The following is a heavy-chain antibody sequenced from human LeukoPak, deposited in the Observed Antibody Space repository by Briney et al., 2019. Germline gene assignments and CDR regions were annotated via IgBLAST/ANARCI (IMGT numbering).Heavy chain of an antibody. J-gene: IGHJ5*02. Sequence: GGSLRLSCAASGFTFSSYGMSWVRQAPGKGLEWISGISGSGANTYYADSVKGRFTISRDNSKNTLYLQMNSLRAEDTAVYYCAGYCSTTSCYSSPNWFDPWGQGTLVTVSS. CDR1: GFTFSSYG. CDR2: ISGSGANT. CDR3: AGYCSTTSCYSSPNWFDP. V-gene: IGHV3-23*01. D-gene: IGHD2-2*01.